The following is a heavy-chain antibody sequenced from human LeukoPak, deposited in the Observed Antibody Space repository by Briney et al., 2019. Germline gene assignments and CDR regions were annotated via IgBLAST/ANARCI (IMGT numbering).Heavy chain of an antibody. V-gene: IGHV4-34*01. CDR3: ARGGQLWFGDLFKVNWFDP. D-gene: IGHD3-10*01. CDR1: GGSFSGYY. J-gene: IGHJ5*02. CDR2: INHSGST. Sequence: PSETLSLTCAVYGGSFSGYYWSWIRQPPGKGLEWIGEINHSGSTNYNPSLKSRVTISVDTSKNQFSLKLSSVTAADTAVYYCARGGQLWFGDLFKVNWFDPWGQETLVTVTA.